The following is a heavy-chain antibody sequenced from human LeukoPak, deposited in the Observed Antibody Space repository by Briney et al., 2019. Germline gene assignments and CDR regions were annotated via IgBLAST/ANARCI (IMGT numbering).Heavy chain of an antibody. Sequence: ASVKVSCKASGYTFTGYYMHWVRQAPGQGLEWMGRINPNSGGTNYAQKFQGRVTMTRDTSISTAYMELSRLRSDDTAVYYCARDLPHLGYSPSDYWGQGTLVTVSS. CDR3: ARDLPHLGYSPSDY. V-gene: IGHV1-2*06. J-gene: IGHJ4*02. CDR1: GYTFTGYY. D-gene: IGHD5-24*01. CDR2: INPNSGGT.